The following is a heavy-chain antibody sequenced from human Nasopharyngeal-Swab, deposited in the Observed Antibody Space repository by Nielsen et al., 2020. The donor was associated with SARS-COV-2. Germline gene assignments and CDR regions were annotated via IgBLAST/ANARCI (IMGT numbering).Heavy chain of an antibody. CDR3: ARVYYYYYYMDV. V-gene: IGHV4-30-4*01. Sequence: SETLSLTCTVSGGSISSGDHYWSWIRQPPGKGLEWIGYIYYSGSTCYNPSLKSRVTISVDTSKNQFSLKLSSVTAADTAVYYCARVYYYYYYMDVWGKGTTVTVSS. CDR1: GGSISSGDHY. CDR2: IYYSGST. J-gene: IGHJ6*03.